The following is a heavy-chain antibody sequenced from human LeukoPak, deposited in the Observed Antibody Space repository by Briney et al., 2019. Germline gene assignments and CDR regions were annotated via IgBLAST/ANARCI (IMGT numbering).Heavy chain of an antibody. CDR1: GGSITSSSHY. V-gene: IGHV4-39*01. Sequence: SETLSLTCTVSGGSITSSSHYWGWIRQPPGKGLEWIGIMHYTGTAYYSLSLKSRVTISVDTSKNQFSLKLSSVTAADTAVYYCARLAYSGYDRNIDCWSQGTLVTVSS. CDR3: ARLAYSGYDRNIDC. CDR2: MHYTGTA. D-gene: IGHD5-12*01. J-gene: IGHJ4*02.